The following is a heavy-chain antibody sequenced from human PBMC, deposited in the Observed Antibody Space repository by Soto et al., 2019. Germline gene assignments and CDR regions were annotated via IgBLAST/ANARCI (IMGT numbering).Heavy chain of an antibody. D-gene: IGHD3-10*01. J-gene: IGHJ5*02. CDR1: ESAFTAHS. Sequence: ASVKVSCKASESAFTAHSLHWVRQAPGQGLEWMGWINPKNGGTKYAEKFQGRVSMTRDTSINIAYMELSRLTSDDTAVYYFATDVFNYGLRAWGQGTLVTVSS. CDR3: ATDVFNYGLRA. V-gene: IGHV1-2*02. CDR2: INPKNGGT.